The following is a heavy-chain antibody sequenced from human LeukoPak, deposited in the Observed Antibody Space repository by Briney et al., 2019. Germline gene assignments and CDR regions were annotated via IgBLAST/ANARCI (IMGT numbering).Heavy chain of an antibody. CDR3: ARDQLGGDPGNYYYYYMDV. CDR2: IRSILYGGAA. J-gene: IGHJ6*03. V-gene: IGHV3-49*03. Sequence: PGGSLRLSCTTSGFTFGDYAMSWFRQAPGKGLEWVSFIRSILYGGAAEYAASVKGRFSISREDSKSIVYLQMNSLKTEDTAVYYCARDQLGGDPGNYYYYYMDVWGKGTTVTVSS. CDR1: GFTFGDYA. D-gene: IGHD4-17*01.